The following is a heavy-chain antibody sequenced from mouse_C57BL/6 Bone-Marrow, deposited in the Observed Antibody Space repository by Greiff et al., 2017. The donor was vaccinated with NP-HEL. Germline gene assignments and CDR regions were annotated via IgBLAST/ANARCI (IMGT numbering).Heavy chain of an antibody. D-gene: IGHD1-1*01. V-gene: IGHV5-15*01. CDR2: ISNLAYSI. J-gene: IGHJ1*03. CDR3: ASPVVAPLYWYFDV. CDR1: GFTFSDYG. Sequence: EVHLVESGGGLVQPGGSLKLSCAASGFTFSDYGMAWVRQAPRKGPEWVAFISNLAYSIYYADTVTGRFTISRENAKNTLYLEMSSLRSEDTAMYYCASPVVAPLYWYFDVWGTGTTVTVSS.